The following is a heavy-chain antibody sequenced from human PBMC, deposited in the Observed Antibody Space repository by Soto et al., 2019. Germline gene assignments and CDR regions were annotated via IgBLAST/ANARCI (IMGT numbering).Heavy chain of an antibody. CDR3: ASYCSSTSCYAHAWFDP. D-gene: IGHD2-2*01. Sequence: SVKATSQAPGGTFSSYGISWVRQSPEQALEWMGGIIPIFGTANYAQQFQGRVTITADESTRTAYMELSTLRSEDTAVYYCASYCSSTSCYAHAWFDPWGQRTLVTVSS. CDR2: IIPIFGTA. J-gene: IGHJ5*02. CDR1: GGTFSSYG. V-gene: IGHV1-69*13.